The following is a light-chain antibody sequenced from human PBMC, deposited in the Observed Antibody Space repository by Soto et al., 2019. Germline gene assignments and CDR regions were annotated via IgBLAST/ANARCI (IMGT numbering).Light chain of an antibody. V-gene: IGKV3-11*01. J-gene: IGKJ5*01. CDR2: DTS. Sequence: VWTKTQATLSLSPGERASLSCRASQSVSSYLAWYQQRPGQAPRLLIYDTSNRAAGIPARFSGSGSGTDFTLTISSLEPEDFAVYYCQQRSNWPLITFCQVRRLAIK. CDR1: QSVSSY. CDR3: QQRSNWPLIT.